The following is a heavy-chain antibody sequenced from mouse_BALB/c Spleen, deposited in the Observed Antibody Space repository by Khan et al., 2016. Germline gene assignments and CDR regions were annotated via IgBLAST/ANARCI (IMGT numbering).Heavy chain of an antibody. V-gene: IGHV9-3*02. CDR3: ARYGTTYDFDD. Sequence: QIQLVQSGPELKKPGETVKISCKASGYTFTNYGMNWVKQAPGKGLKWMGWINTNTGEPTYAEEFKGRFAFSLETSASPAYLQINNLKNEDTATYVCARYGTTYDFDDWGQGTTLTVSS. D-gene: IGHD2-1*01. CDR1: GYTFTNYG. CDR2: INTNTGEP. J-gene: IGHJ2*01.